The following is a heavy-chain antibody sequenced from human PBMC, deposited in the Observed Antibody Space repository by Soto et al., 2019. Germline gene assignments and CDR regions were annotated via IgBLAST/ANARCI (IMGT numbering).Heavy chain of an antibody. CDR2: TSRDGGKR. D-gene: IGHD6-19*01. CDR3: VIFFSSSGRHTNYHSDL. J-gene: IGHJ2*01. V-gene: IGHV3-30*10. Sequence: RQTQSKGLEGVSLTSRDGGKRYYTDSVKGRFTISRDNSQNTLYLQINSLRTEDTAVYYCVIFFSSSGRHTNYHSDL.